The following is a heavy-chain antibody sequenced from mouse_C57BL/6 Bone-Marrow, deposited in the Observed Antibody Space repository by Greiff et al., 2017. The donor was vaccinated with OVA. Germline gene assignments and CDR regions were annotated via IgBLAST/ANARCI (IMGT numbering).Heavy chain of an antibody. Sequence: EVNLVESGGGLVKPGGSLKLSCAASGFTFSDYGMHWVRQAPEKGLEWVAYISSGSSTIYYADTVKGRFTISRDNAKNTLFLQMTSLRSEDTAMYYCARPGYYEAGDYAMDYWGQGTSVTVSS. D-gene: IGHD1-1*01. CDR2: ISSGSSTI. CDR1: GFTFSDYG. CDR3: ARPGYYEAGDYAMDY. J-gene: IGHJ4*01. V-gene: IGHV5-17*01.